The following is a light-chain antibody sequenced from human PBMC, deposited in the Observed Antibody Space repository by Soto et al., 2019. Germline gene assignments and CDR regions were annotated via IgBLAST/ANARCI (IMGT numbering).Light chain of an antibody. J-gene: IGLJ1*01. CDR3: QAWDSSIAYV. CDR2: QDS. CDR1: KLGDKY. Sequence: SYELTQPPSVSVSPGQTASITCSGDKLGDKYTCWYQQKPGQSPVLVIYQDSKRPSGIPERFSGSNSGNTATLTISGTQAMDEADDYCQAWDSSIAYVFGTGTKLTVL. V-gene: IGLV3-1*01.